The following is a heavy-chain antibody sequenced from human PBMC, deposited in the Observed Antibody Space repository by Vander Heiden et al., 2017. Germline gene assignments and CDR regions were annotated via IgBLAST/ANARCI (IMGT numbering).Heavy chain of an antibody. Sequence: EVQLLESGGGLVQPGGSLSLSCAASGFTFRSYAMSWVRQAPGKGLEWVSAISGRGDSTYYADSVKGRFTISRDNSKNTLYLQMNSLRAEDTAVYYCAKAAILGGYYYYGMDVWGQGTTVTVSS. CDR3: AKAAILGGYYYYGMDV. J-gene: IGHJ6*02. V-gene: IGHV3-23*01. CDR1: GFTFRSYA. CDR2: ISGRGDST.